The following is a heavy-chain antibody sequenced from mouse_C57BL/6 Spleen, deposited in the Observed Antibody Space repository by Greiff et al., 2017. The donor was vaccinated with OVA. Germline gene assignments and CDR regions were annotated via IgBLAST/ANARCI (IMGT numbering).Heavy chain of an antibody. CDR3: ARASCGSSYYFDY. D-gene: IGHD1-1*01. CDR2: IDPANGNT. Sequence: VQLQQSVAELVRPGASVKLSCTASGFNIKNTYMHWVKQRPEQGLEWIGRIDPANGNTKYAPKFQGKATITADTSSNTAYLQLSSLTSEDTAIEDYARASCGSSYYFDYWGQGTTLTVSS. CDR1: GFNIKNTY. J-gene: IGHJ2*01. V-gene: IGHV14-3*01.